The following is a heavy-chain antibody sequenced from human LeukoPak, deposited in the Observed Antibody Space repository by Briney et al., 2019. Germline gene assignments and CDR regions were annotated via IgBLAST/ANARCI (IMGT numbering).Heavy chain of an antibody. CDR3: ARALGYSPNFDY. V-gene: IGHV1-46*01. Sequence: ASVKVSCRSSGYSFTSHYVHWVRQAPGQGLEWMAIINPTGGSTNYARKFQGRVSLTRDTSTSTVYMELGSLTSEDTAVYYCARALGYSPNFDYWGQGTLLTVSS. CDR1: GYSFTSHY. CDR2: INPTGGST. D-gene: IGHD3-22*01. J-gene: IGHJ4*02.